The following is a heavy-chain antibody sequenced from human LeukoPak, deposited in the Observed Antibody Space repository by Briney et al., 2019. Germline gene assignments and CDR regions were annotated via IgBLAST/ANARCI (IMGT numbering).Heavy chain of an antibody. D-gene: IGHD1-26*01. J-gene: IGHJ1*01. Sequence: GGSLRLSCAASGFTVSSNYRSWVRQAPGKGLEWVSVIYSGGSTYYADSVKGRFTISRDNSKNTLYLQMNSLRAEDTAVYYCATSIVGLTYDEHFQHWGQGTLVTV. CDR2: IYSGGST. CDR3: ATSIVGLTYDEHFQH. CDR1: GFTVSSNY. V-gene: IGHV3-53*01.